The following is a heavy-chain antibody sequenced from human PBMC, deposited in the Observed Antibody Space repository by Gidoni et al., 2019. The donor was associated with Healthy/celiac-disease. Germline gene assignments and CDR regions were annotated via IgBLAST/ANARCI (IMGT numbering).Heavy chain of an antibody. V-gene: IGHV1-46*03. CDR3: ARVSRTTVTTFPHLGY. J-gene: IGHJ4*02. CDR2: INPSGGST. D-gene: IGHD4-4*01. Sequence: QVQLVQSGAEVKKPGASVKVSCKASGYTFTSYYMHWVRQAPGQGLEWMGIINPSGGSTSYAQKFQGRVTMTRDTSTSTVYMELSSLRSEDTAVYYCARVSRTTVTTFPHLGYWGQGTLVTVSS. CDR1: GYTFTSYY.